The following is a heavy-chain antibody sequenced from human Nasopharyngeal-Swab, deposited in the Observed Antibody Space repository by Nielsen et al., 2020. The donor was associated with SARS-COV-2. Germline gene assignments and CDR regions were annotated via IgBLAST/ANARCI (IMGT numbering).Heavy chain of an antibody. Sequence: WIRQPPGKGLEWVSYISSSGSTTYYADSVKGRFTISRDNAKNSLYLQMNSLRAEDTAVYYCARDEGARVLWFGELSTYYYYGMDVWGQGTTVTVSS. J-gene: IGHJ6*02. V-gene: IGHV3-48*03. CDR3: ARDEGARVLWFGELSTYYYYGMDV. D-gene: IGHD3-10*01. CDR2: ISSSGSTT.